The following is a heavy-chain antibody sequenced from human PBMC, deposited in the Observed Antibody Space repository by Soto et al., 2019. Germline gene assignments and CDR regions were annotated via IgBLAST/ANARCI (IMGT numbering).Heavy chain of an antibody. J-gene: IGHJ5*02. CDR3: ARKISGYYWKFDP. V-gene: IGHV2-5*01. CDR1: GFSPTNTGVT. Sequence: SGPTLVNPTQTLTLTCTFYGFSPTNTGVTAGWICQPAGGAQEWLAIIYLHDGTSISKSLQSRLTNYKENSKHLGVLSLTHKGPRDTATYYSARKISGYYWKFDPWGPGTQVTVSS. CDR2: IYLHDGT. D-gene: IGHD3-22*01.